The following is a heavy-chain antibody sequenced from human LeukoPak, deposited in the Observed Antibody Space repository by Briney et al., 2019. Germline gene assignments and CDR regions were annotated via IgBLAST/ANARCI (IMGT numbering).Heavy chain of an antibody. CDR1: GGSISSGGYY. V-gene: IGHV4-31*03. CDR3: ARDPMVYALGAFDI. D-gene: IGHD2-8*01. Sequence: SETLSLTCTVSGGSISSGGYYWSWIRQHPGKGLEWIGYIYYSGSTYYNPSLKSRVTISVDTSKNQFSLKLSSVIAADTAVYYCARDPMVYALGAFDIWGQGTMVTVSS. J-gene: IGHJ3*02. CDR2: IYYSGST.